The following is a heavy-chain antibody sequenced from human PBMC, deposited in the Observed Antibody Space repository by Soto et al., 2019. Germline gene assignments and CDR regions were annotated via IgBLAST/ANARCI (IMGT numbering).Heavy chain of an antibody. Sequence: QITLKESGPTLVKPTQTLTLTCTFSGFSLSSSGVGVGWIRQPPGKAPECLALIYWDEDKRYSPSLKTRLTITKDTSTNEVVLTMTNMDPVDTGTYYCAHKGGRGAGMDVWGQGTTVPVS. J-gene: IGHJ6*02. CDR3: AHKGGRGAGMDV. CDR1: GFSLSSSGVG. D-gene: IGHD2-15*01. V-gene: IGHV2-5*02. CDR2: IYWDEDK.